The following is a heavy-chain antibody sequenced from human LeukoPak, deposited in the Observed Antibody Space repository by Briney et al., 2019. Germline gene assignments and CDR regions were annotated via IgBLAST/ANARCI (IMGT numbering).Heavy chain of an antibody. V-gene: IGHV4-38-2*01. CDR1: GYSISSGYY. CDR3: ASGGTAVVMALTYYFDT. D-gene: IGHD3-22*01. J-gene: IGHJ4*02. Sequence: SETLSLTCAVSGYSISSGYYWGWIRQPPAKGLEWIGSIYHTGSTYYNPSLQSRVTISLDSPKNQFSLKLTSVTAADTAVYYCASGGTAVVMALTYYFDTWGQGTPVTVSS. CDR2: IYHTGST.